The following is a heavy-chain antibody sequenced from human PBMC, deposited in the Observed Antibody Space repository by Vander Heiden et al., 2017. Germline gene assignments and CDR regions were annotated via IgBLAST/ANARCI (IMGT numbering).Heavy chain of an antibody. D-gene: IGHD6-13*01. Sequence: EVQLVESGGGLVKPGGSPRPSRAASGFTFSSYSTNWVRQAPGKGLEWVSSISSSSSYIYYADSVKGRFTISRDNAKNSLYLQMNSLRAEDTAVYYCARGSGAAAGTGNYYYGMDVWGQGTTVTVSS. V-gene: IGHV3-21*01. CDR2: ISSSSSYI. CDR1: GFTFSSYS. J-gene: IGHJ6*02. CDR3: ARGSGAAAGTGNYYYGMDV.